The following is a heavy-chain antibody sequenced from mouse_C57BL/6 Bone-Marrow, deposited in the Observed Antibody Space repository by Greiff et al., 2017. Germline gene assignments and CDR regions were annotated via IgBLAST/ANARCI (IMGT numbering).Heavy chain of an antibody. CDR3: TRGAAWFAY. V-gene: IGHV5-9-1*02. Sequence: EVLLVASGEGLVKPGGSLKLSCAASGFTFSSYAMSWVRQTPEKRLEWVAYISSGGDYIYYADTVKGRFTISRDNARNTLYLQMSSLKSEDTAMYYCTRGAAWFAYWGQGTLVTVSA. CDR1: GFTFSSYA. CDR2: ISSGGDYI. J-gene: IGHJ3*01.